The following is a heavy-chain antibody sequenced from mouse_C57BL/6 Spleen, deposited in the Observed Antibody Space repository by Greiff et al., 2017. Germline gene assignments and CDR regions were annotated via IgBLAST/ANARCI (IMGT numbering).Heavy chain of an antibody. J-gene: IGHJ1*03. V-gene: IGHV5-4*01. Sequence: DVQLVESGGGLVKPGGSLKLSCAASGFTFSSYAMSWVRQTPEKRLEWVATISDGGSYTYYPDNVKGRFTISRDNAKNTLYLQMDHLKSEDTAMYYCASDPVYYYGSSYWYFDVWGTGTTVTVSS. CDR1: GFTFSSYA. CDR2: ISDGGSYT. CDR3: ASDPVYYYGSSYWYFDV. D-gene: IGHD1-1*01.